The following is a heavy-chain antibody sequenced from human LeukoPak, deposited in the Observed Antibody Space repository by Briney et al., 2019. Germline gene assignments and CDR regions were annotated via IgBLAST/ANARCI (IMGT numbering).Heavy chain of an antibody. CDR1: GFTFSNYA. CDR2: ITVSGDTT. CDR3: AKRCCSGGGCYSCFDC. V-gene: IGHV3-23*01. D-gene: IGHD2-15*01. Sequence: GGSLRLSCAASGFTFSNYAFYWVRQAPEKGLEWVSTITVSGDTTFYADSVEGRFTISRDNSENTLYLQMNSLRAEDTAIYYCAKRCCSGGGCYSCFDCWGQGTLVTVSS. J-gene: IGHJ4*02.